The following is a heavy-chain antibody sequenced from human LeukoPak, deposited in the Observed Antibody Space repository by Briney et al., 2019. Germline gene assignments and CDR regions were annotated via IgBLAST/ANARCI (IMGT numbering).Heavy chain of an antibody. Sequence: PSETLSLTCTVSGGSISSGAYYWGWIRQPPGKGLGWIATIYYSGTTYYNPSIKSRVTISVDTSKNQFSLKVTSVTAAHTAMYYCARHRPLARGCYEFDYWGQGTLVTVSS. CDR2: IYYSGTT. J-gene: IGHJ4*02. CDR3: ARHRPLARGCYEFDY. CDR1: GGSISSGAYY. D-gene: IGHD6-19*01. V-gene: IGHV4-39*01.